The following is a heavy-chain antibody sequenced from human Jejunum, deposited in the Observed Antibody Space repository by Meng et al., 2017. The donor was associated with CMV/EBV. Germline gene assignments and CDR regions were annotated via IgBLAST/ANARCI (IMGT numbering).Heavy chain of an antibody. CDR2: INPNTGGT. Sequence: SEYTFTDYYMHWVRQAPGQGLEWMGWINPNTGGTNYAQKFQGRVTMTRDTSTNTAYMELTRLRSDDTALYYCAKDGGSYLDYYFDYWGQGTLVTVSS. CDR1: EYTFTDYY. V-gene: IGHV1-2*02. CDR3: AKDGGSYLDYYFDY. J-gene: IGHJ4*02. D-gene: IGHD1-26*01.